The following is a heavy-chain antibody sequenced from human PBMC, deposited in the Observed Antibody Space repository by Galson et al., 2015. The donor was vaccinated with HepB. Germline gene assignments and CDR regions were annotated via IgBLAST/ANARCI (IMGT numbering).Heavy chain of an antibody. CDR1: GFTFSSYA. Sequence: SLRLSCAASGFTFSSYAMSWVRQAPGKGLEWVSAISGSGGSTYYADSVKGRFTISRDNSRNTLYLQMNSLRAEDTAVYYCAISSAAAAPGEYYFDYWGQGTLVTVSS. J-gene: IGHJ4*02. D-gene: IGHD6-13*01. V-gene: IGHV3-23*01. CDR2: ISGSGGST. CDR3: AISSAAAAPGEYYFDY.